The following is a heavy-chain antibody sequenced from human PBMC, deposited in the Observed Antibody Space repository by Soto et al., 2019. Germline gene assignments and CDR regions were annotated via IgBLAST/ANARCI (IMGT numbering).Heavy chain of an antibody. CDR1: GFTFSSYG. Sequence: GGSLRLSCAASGFTFSSYGMHWVRQAPGKGLEWVAVIWYDGSNKYYADSVKGRFTISRDNSKNTLYLQMNSLRSEDTAVYYCARDRSMVHPSVPDYWGQGTLVTVSS. CDR3: ARDRSMVHPSVPDY. CDR2: IWYDGSNK. D-gene: IGHD3-10*01. J-gene: IGHJ4*02. V-gene: IGHV3-33*01.